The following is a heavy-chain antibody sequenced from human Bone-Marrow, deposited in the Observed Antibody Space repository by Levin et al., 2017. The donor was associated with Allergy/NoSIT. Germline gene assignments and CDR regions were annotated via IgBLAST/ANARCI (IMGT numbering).Heavy chain of an antibody. Sequence: GGSLRLSCAASGFTVSNNYMRWVRQAPGKGLEWVSLIYSGGTTYYADSVKGRFTISRDNSKNTVYLQMNSLRAEDTAVYYCAKNRHCIGGRCYSVWGQGTLVTVSS. CDR2: IYSGGTT. V-gene: IGHV3-53*01. CDR3: AKNRHCIGGRCYSV. J-gene: IGHJ4*02. D-gene: IGHD2-15*01. CDR1: GFTVSNNY.